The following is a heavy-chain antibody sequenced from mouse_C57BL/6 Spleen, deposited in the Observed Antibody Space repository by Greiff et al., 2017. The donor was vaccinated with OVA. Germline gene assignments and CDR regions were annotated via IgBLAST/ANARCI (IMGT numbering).Heavy chain of an antibody. CDR1: GYTFTDYE. CDR3: TRRLYYGNSFAY. J-gene: IGHJ3*01. D-gene: IGHD2-1*01. CDR2: IDPETGGT. Sequence: QVQLQQSGAELVRPGASVTLSCKASGYTFTDYEMHWVKQTPVHGLEWIGAIDPETGGTAYNQKFKGKAILTADKSSSTAYMELRSLTSEDSAVYYCTRRLYYGNSFAYWGQGTLVTVSA. V-gene: IGHV1-15*01.